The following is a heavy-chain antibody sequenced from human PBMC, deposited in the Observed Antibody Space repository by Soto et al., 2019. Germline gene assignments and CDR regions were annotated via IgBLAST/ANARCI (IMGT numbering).Heavy chain of an antibody. J-gene: IGHJ4*02. CDR1: GGSISSGGYY. V-gene: IGHV4-31*03. D-gene: IGHD3-3*01. CDR2: IYYSGST. CDR3: ARDKRFLEWLYFDY. Sequence: SETLSLTCTVSGGSISSGGYYWSWIRQHPGKGLEWIGYIYYSGSTYYNPSLKSRVTISVDTSKNQFSLKLSSVTAADTAVYYCARDKRFLEWLYFDYWGQGTLVTVSS.